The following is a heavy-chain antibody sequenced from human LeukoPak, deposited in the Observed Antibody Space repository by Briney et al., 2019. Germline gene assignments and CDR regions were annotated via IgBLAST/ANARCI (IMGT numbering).Heavy chain of an antibody. CDR1: GYTFTSYY. V-gene: IGHV1-46*01. D-gene: IGHD2-2*01. Sequence: ASVKVSCKASGYTFTSYYMHWVRQAPGQGLEWMGIINPSGGSTSYAQKFQGRVTMTRDTSTSTVYMELSSLRSEDTAVYYCAREQSVVPVANNWFDPWGQGTLVTVSS. J-gene: IGHJ5*02. CDR3: AREQSVVPVANNWFDP. CDR2: INPSGGST.